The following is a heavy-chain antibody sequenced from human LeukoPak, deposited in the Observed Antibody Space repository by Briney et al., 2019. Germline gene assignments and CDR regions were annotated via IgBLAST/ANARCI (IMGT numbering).Heavy chain of an antibody. J-gene: IGHJ4*02. CDR3: AKGDSSSWYVLDY. CDR1: VGSISSSSYY. D-gene: IGHD6-13*01. V-gene: IGHV4-39*01. Sequence: SETLSLTCTVSVGSISSSSYYWGWIRQPPGKGLEWIGRIYYSGSTYYNPSLKSRVPIFVDPSKNLFSLKLSSVTAADTAVYYCAKGDSSSWYVLDYWGQGTLVTVSS. CDR2: IYYSGST.